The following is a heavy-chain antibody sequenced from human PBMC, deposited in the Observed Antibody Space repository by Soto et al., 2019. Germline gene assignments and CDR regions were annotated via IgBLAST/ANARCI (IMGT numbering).Heavy chain of an antibody. V-gene: IGHV3-64D*06. J-gene: IGHJ5*02. CDR1: GFTFSSYA. CDR2: ISSNGGST. CDR3: VKGLRYFDRPNWFDP. Sequence: PGGSLRLSCSASGFTFSSYAMHWVRQAPGKGLEYVSAISSNGGSTYYADSVKGRFTISRDNSKNTLYLQMSSLRAEDTAVYYCVKGLRYFDRPNWFDPWGQGTLVTVSS. D-gene: IGHD3-9*01.